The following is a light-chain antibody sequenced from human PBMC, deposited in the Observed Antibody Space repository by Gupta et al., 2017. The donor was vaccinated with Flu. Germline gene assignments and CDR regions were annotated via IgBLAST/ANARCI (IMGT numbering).Light chain of an antibody. CDR2: EGS. J-gene: IGLJ1*01. V-gene: IGLV2-23*01. CDR3: CSYAGSSTPHYV. CDR1: SSDVGSYNL. Sequence: QSGLTQPSSVSWAPGQSITISCTGTSSDVGSYNLVSWYQQHPGKAPKLMIYEGSKRPSGVSNRFSGSKSGNTASLTISGLQAEDEADYYCCSYAGSSTPHYVFGTGTKVTVL.